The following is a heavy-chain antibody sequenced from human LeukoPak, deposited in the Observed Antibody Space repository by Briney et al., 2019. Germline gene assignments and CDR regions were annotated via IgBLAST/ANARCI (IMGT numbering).Heavy chain of an antibody. J-gene: IGHJ4*02. CDR2: IWYDGSNK. CDR1: GFTFRSYG. V-gene: IGHV3-33*01. CDR3: ARDLGDGDIPAPFDY. D-gene: IGHD3-9*01. Sequence: GGSLRLSCAASGFTFRSYGIHWVRQAPGKGLEWVAGIWYDGSNKHYVDSVEGRFTISRDNSKNTMYMQMNSLRAEDTAVYYCARDLGDGDIPAPFDYWGQGTLVTVSS.